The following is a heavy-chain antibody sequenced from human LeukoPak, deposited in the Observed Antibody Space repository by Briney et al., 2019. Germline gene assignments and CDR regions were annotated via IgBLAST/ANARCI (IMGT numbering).Heavy chain of an antibody. D-gene: IGHD6-6*01. CDR1: GGSISSGSYY. V-gene: IGHV4-61*01. CDR2: IYYSGST. Sequence: KPSETLSLTCTVSGGSISSGSYYWSWIRQPPGKGLEWIGYIYYSGSTNYNPSLKSRVTISVDTSKNQFSLKLSSVTAADTAVYYCAREGSSSVRDAFDIWGQGTMVTVSS. J-gene: IGHJ3*02. CDR3: AREGSSSVRDAFDI.